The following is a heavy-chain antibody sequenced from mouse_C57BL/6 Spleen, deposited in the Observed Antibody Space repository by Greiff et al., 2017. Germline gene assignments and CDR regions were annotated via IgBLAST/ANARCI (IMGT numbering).Heavy chain of an antibody. CDR1: GYTFTDYE. J-gene: IGHJ3*01. CDR3: TRGGLYDYDGRFAY. D-gene: IGHD2-4*01. CDR2: IDPETGGT. V-gene: IGHV1-15*01. Sequence: QVQLQQSGAELVRPGASVTLSCKASGYTFTDYEMHWVKQTPVHGLEWIGAIDPETGGTAYNQKFKGKAILTADKSSSTAYMELRSLTSEDSADYDCTRGGLYDYDGRFAYWGQGTLVTVSA.